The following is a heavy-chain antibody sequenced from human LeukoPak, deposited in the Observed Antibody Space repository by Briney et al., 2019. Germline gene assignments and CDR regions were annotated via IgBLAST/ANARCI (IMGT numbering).Heavy chain of an antibody. CDR2: MYYSGST. D-gene: IGHD3-22*01. Sequence: SETPSLTCTVSGDAITGSSYYWGWIRQPPGKGLEWIGSMYYSGSTYSNPSLKSRVTMSADTSKNQFSLKLSSVSAADTAVYYCARQYYDRTGYYYFDYWDKGTLVSVSS. V-gene: IGHV4-39*01. CDR1: GDAITGSSYY. J-gene: IGHJ4*02. CDR3: ARQYYDRTGYYYFDY.